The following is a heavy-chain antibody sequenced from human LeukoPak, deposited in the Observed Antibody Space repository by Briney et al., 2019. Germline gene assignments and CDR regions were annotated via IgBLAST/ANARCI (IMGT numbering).Heavy chain of an antibody. Sequence: TSETLSLTCTVSGGSISSGGYYWSWIRQPPGKGLEWIGYIYHSGSTYYNPSLKSRVTISVDTSKNQFSLKLSSVTAADTAVYYCARHRHQLLWGDAFDIWGQGTMVTVSS. CDR3: ARHRHQLLWGDAFDI. CDR1: GGSISSGGYY. J-gene: IGHJ3*02. CDR2: IYHSGST. V-gene: IGHV4-30-2*03. D-gene: IGHD2-2*01.